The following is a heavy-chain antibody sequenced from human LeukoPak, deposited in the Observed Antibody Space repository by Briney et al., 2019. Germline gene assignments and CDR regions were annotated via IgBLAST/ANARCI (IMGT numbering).Heavy chain of an antibody. D-gene: IGHD2-15*01. Sequence: GGSLRLSCAASGFTVSSNYMSWVRQAPGKGLEWVSVIYSGGSTYYADSVKGRFTTSRDNSKNTVYLQMNSLRAEDTAVYYCARDYEVGGSWSRGYGMDVWGQGTTVTVSS. CDR3: ARDYEVGGSWSRGYGMDV. CDR2: IYSGGST. V-gene: IGHV3-53*01. CDR1: GFTVSSNY. J-gene: IGHJ6*02.